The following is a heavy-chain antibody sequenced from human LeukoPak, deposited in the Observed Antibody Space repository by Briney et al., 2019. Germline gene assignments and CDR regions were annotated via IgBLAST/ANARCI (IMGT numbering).Heavy chain of an antibody. Sequence: PSQTLSLTCTVSGGSISSGGYYWSWIRQHPGKGLEWIGYIYYSGSTYYNPSLKSRVTISVDTSKNQFSLKLSSVTAADTAVYYCARTWKYGGSDFDYWGQGTLVTVSS. J-gene: IGHJ4*02. CDR3: ARTWKYGGSDFDY. CDR1: GGSISSGGYY. CDR2: IYYSGST. D-gene: IGHD4-17*01. V-gene: IGHV4-31*03.